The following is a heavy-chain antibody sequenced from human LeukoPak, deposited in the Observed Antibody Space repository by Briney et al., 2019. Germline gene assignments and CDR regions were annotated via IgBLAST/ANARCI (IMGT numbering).Heavy chain of an antibody. V-gene: IGHV5-51*01. CDR2: IYPGDSDI. CDR1: GYILTNYW. D-gene: IGHD2-21*02. CDR3: ARLAYCGGDCYRTTRGYFQH. Sequence: GESLKISCKISGYILTNYWIGWVRQMPGKGLEWMGIIYPGDSDIKYSPSFQGQVIISVDKSISTAYLQWSSLKASDTAMYYCARLAYCGGDCYRTTRGYFQHWGQGILVTVSS. J-gene: IGHJ1*01.